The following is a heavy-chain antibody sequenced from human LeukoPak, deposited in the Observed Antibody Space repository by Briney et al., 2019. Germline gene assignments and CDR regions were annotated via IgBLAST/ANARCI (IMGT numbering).Heavy chain of an antibody. CDR2: INPNSGGT. Sequence: ASVKVSCKASVYTFTGYYMHWVRQAPGQGLEWMGWINPNSGGTNYAQKFQGRVTMTRDTSISTAYMELSGLISDDTAVYYCARGSSSTSPGNWFDPWRQGTLVTVSS. CDR1: VYTFTGYY. J-gene: IGHJ5*02. V-gene: IGHV1-2*02. D-gene: IGHD2-2*01. CDR3: ARGSSSTSPGNWFDP.